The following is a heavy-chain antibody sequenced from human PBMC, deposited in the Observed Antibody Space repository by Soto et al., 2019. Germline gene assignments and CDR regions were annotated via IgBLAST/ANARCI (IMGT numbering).Heavy chain of an antibody. D-gene: IGHD3-10*01. CDR3: ARPMVRGVIGY. V-gene: IGHV4-39*01. Sequence: PSETLSLTCTVSGGSISSSSYYWGWIRQPPGKGLEWIGSIYYSGSTYYNPSLKSRVTISVDTSKNQFSLKLSSVTAADTAVYYCARPMVRGVIGYWGQGTLVTVSS. J-gene: IGHJ4*02. CDR2: IYYSGST. CDR1: GGSISSSSYY.